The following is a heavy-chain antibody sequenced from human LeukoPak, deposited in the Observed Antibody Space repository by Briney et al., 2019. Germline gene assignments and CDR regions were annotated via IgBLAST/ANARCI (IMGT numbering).Heavy chain of an antibody. J-gene: IGHJ4*02. D-gene: IGHD3-22*01. CDR1: GFTFNIYS. CDR3: ARDLAYYYDSSYD. V-gene: IGHV3-21*01. Sequence: GGSLRLSGAASGFTFNIYSMNWVRQAPGKGLEWVSSIDSSSYNIYYADSVKGRFTISRDNAKNSLYLQMNSLRAEDTAVYYCARDLAYYYDSSYDWGQGTLVTVSS. CDR2: IDSSSYNI.